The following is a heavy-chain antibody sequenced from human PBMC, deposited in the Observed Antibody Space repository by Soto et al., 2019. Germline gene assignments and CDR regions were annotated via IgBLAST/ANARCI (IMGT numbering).Heavy chain of an antibody. CDR3: ARGWIQLLNWFDP. V-gene: IGHV4-38-2*01. Sequence: PSETLSLTCAVSGYSISSGYYWGWIRQPPGKGLEWIGSIYHSGSTYYNPSLNSRVTISVDTSENQFSLKLSSVTAADTAVYYCARGWIQLLNWFDPWGQGTLVTVSS. CDR2: IYHSGST. J-gene: IGHJ5*02. D-gene: IGHD5-18*01. CDR1: GYSISSGYY.